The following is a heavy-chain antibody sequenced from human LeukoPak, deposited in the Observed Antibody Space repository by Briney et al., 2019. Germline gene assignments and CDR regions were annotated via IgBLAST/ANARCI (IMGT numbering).Heavy chain of an antibody. D-gene: IGHD3-22*01. V-gene: IGHV1-46*01. CDR3: ARSYYDSSGYYYARAEYFQH. Sequence: ASVTVSCKASGYTFTSYYMHWVRQAPGQGLEWMGIINPSGGSTSYAQKFQGRVTMTRDTSMSTVYMELSSLRSEDTAVYYCARSYYDSSGYYYARAEYFQHWGQGTLVTVSS. CDR1: GYTFTSYY. CDR2: INPSGGST. J-gene: IGHJ1*01.